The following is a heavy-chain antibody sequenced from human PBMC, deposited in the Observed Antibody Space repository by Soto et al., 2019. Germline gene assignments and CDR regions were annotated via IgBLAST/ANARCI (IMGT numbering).Heavy chain of an antibody. D-gene: IGHD1-7*01. Sequence: KPSETLSLTCTVSGGSINSYWWSWIRQPAGKGLEWIGRITINGNTQKNPSFKSRVTMSIDTSRNHFSLNLQSATAADTALYYCARETGENWTYEAHWGPGTLVTVSS. CDR3: ARETGENWTYEAH. CDR2: ITINGNT. J-gene: IGHJ1*01. CDR1: GGSINSYW. V-gene: IGHV4-4*07.